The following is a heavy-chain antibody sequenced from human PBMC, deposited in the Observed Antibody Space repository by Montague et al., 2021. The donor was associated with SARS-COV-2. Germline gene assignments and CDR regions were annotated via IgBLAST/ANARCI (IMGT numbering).Heavy chain of an antibody. CDR2: ISYSGST. D-gene: IGHD2-15*01. J-gene: IGHJ5*01. CDR1: GGSISSYY. Sequence: SETLSLTCTVSGGSISSYYWSWIRQPPGNGLEWIGYISYSGSTNYNPSLRSRVTMSVDTSKNHFSLKLNSVTAADTAVYYCARDGGRYCSCYYYWFDSWGQGTLVTVSS. V-gene: IGHV4-59*01. CDR3: ARDGGRYCSCYYYWFDS.